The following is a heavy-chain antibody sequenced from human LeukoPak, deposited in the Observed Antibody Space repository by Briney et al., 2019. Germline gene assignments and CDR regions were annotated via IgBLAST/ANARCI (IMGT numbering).Heavy chain of an antibody. CDR1: GFTVSTNY. J-gene: IGHJ6*02. Sequence: GGSLRLSCAASGFTVSTNYMSWARQAPGKGLEWVSAIYSGGGTFYADSVKGRFTISRDNSKNTLFLQMNSLRDEDTAVYYCATRGRAGYYYGMDVWGQGTTVTVSS. CDR3: ATRGRAGYYYGMDV. V-gene: IGHV3-53*01. CDR2: IYSGGGT. D-gene: IGHD3-3*01.